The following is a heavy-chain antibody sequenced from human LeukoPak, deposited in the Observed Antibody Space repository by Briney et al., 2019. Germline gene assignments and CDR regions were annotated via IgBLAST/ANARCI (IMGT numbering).Heavy chain of an antibody. CDR3: ASPSQFVVVPAALDY. J-gene: IGHJ4*02. V-gene: IGHV3-30-3*01. D-gene: IGHD2-2*01. Sequence: GRSLRLSCAASGFTFSSYAMHWVRQAPGKGLEWVAVISYDGSNKYYADSVKGRFTISRDNSKNTLYLQMNSLRAEDTAVYYCASPSQFVVVPAALDYWGQGTLVTVSS. CDR2: ISYDGSNK. CDR1: GFTFSSYA.